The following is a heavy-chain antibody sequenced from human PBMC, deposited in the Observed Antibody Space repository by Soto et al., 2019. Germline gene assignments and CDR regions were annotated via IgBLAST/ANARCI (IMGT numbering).Heavy chain of an antibody. V-gene: IGHV6-1*01. CDR3: ARKAVADYYYYYGMDV. CDR2: TYYRSKWYN. CDR1: GDSVSSNSAA. Sequence: PSQTLSLTCAISGDSVSSNSAAWNWIRPSPSRGLEWLGRTYYRSKWYNDYAVSVKSRITINPDTSKNQFSLQLNSVTPEDTAVYYCARKAVADYYYYYGMDVWGQGTTVTVSS. D-gene: IGHD6-19*01. J-gene: IGHJ6*02.